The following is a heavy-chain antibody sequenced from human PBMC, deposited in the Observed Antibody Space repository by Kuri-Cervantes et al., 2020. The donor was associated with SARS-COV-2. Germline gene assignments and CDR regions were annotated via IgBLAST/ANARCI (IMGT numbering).Heavy chain of an antibody. V-gene: IGHV3-30*04. D-gene: IGHD5-12*01. CDR1: GFTFSSYA. CDR2: ISYDGSNK. J-gene: IGHJ4*02. CDR3: ARDPDSGYDYASAFDY. Sequence: GGSLRLSCAASGFTFSSYAMHWVRQAPGKGLEWVAVISYDGSNKYYADSVKGRFTISRDNSKNTLYLQMNSLRAEDTAVYYCARDPDSGYDYASAFDYWGRGTLVTVSS.